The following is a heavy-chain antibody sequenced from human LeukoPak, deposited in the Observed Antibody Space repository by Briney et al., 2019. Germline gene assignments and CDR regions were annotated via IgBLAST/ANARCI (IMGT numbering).Heavy chain of an antibody. D-gene: IGHD3-16*02. CDR3: AGDVMITFGGVIVTTQSYFDY. Sequence: ASVKVSCKASGYTFTSYGISWVRQAPGQGLEWMGWISAYNGNTNYAQKLQGRVTMTTDTSTSTAYMELRSLRSDDTAVYYCAGDVMITFGGVIVTTQSYFDYWGQGTLVTVSS. J-gene: IGHJ4*02. V-gene: IGHV1-18*01. CDR2: ISAYNGNT. CDR1: GYTFTSYG.